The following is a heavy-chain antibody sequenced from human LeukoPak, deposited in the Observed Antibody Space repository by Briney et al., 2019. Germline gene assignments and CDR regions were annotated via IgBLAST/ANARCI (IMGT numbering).Heavy chain of an antibody. Sequence: SCPTLVKPPQTPTLTCTFAGFSLSTSGLHVGWSRQPPGKALEWLAPIYCNDDKRYSPSLKSRLTSTKYTSKNQVVLTMTNMDPVDTATYYCAHALIYCSSTSCYGRGMDVWGHGTTVTVSS. CDR3: AHALIYCSSTSCYGRGMDV. CDR2: IYCNDDK. D-gene: IGHD2-2*01. V-gene: IGHV2-5*01. J-gene: IGHJ6*02. CDR1: GFSLSTSGLH.